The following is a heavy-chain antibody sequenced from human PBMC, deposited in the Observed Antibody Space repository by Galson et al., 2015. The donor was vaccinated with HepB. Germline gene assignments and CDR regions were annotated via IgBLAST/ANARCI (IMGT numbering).Heavy chain of an antibody. J-gene: IGHJ3*02. CDR2: ISPKNGGT. Sequence: SVKVSCKASGSTFTGYYMHWVRQAPGQGLEWMGRISPKNGGTRYAQKFQGRVTMTRDTSGSTAYMELRRLRSDDTAVYYCAPILGEFYVEVFDIWGQGQWSPSLQ. D-gene: IGHD2-21*01. V-gene: IGHV1-2*06. CDR1: GSTFTGYY. CDR3: APILGEFYVEVFDI.